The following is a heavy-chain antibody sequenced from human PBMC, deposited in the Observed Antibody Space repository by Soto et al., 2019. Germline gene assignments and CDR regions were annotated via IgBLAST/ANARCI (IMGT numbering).Heavy chain of an antibody. J-gene: IGHJ1*01. D-gene: IGHD3-22*01. CDR1: GFSFNTYV. Sequence: QMQLEESGGGVAQPGRSLRLSCAASGFSFNTYVMHWVRQAPGKGLEWVAGISHDGSSQHYAGSVKGRFTISRDNSRSTLNLEMNSLTEEDAAVYHCATEDESSGHAGTFHHWGQGTLVTVSS. CDR2: ISHDGSSQ. V-gene: IGHV3-30-3*01. CDR3: ATEDESSGHAGTFHH.